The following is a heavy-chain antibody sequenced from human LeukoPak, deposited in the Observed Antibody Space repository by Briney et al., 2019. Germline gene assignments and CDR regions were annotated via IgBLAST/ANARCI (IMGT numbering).Heavy chain of an antibody. CDR3: ATLGYCTSTSCSLVH. J-gene: IGHJ4*02. V-gene: IGHV3-23*01. Sequence: GGSLRLSCAASGFPFSSYVMGWVRQAPGKGLEWVSTISDSIGSTYYADSVKGRFTISRDNSKNTLYLQMNSLRAEDTAVYYRATLGYCTSTSCSLVHWGQGTLVTVSS. CDR2: ISDSIGST. CDR1: GFPFSSYV. D-gene: IGHD2-2*03.